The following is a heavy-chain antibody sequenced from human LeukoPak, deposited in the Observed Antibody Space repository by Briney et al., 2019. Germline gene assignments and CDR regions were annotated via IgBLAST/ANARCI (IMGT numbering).Heavy chain of an antibody. J-gene: IGHJ4*02. CDR3: ARGYMIGISPFAY. CDR1: GDSVSSNSAA. D-gene: IGHD2-21*01. V-gene: IGHV6-1*01. Sequence: SQTLSLTCAISGDSVSSNSAAWNWIRQSPSIGLEWLVRTYYRSKWYNDYAVSVKIRITINRDTSNNHFSFQLNSVTPEYTSVYYCARGYMIGISPFAYWGQGTLVTVSS. CDR2: TYYRSKWYN.